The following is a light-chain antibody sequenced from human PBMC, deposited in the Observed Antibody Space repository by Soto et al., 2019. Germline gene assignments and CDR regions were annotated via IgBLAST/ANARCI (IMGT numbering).Light chain of an antibody. Sequence: IQMTQSSSTLSESVGDRGTITCLSCHSISCWLSWYQQKPRKAPKLLIYKASSLESGVPSRFSGSGSGTEFTLIISSLQPDDFPTYYCQHYETFSGTFAPATKV. CDR3: QHYETFSGT. CDR1: HSISCW. CDR2: KAS. J-gene: IGKJ1*01. V-gene: IGKV1-5*03.